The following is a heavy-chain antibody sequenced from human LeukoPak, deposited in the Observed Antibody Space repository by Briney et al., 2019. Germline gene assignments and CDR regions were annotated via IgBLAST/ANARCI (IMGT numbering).Heavy chain of an antibody. CDR3: VRVRDGYSDAYDI. V-gene: IGHV1-46*01. D-gene: IGHD5-24*01. J-gene: IGHJ3*02. Sequence: APVRVSCKASGYTVTSYDMNWVRQAPGQGVEWMGLINPSGSSTSYAQKFQGRLSLTRDMSTTTDYLGLSSWRSGDPSVWYCVRVRDGYSDAYDIWGQGTMVTVHS. CDR2: INPSGSST. CDR1: GYTVTSYD.